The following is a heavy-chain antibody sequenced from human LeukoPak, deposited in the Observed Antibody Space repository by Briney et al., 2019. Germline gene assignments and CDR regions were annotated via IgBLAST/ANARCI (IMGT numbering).Heavy chain of an antibody. CDR2: IYYSGST. CDR1: GGSISSYY. J-gene: IGHJ6*02. Sequence: SETLSLTCTVSGGSISSYYWSWIRQPPGKGLEWIGYIYYSGSTNYNPSLKSRVTISVDTSKNQFSLKLSSVTAADTAVYYCARAQSGSYYHYYYYGMDVWGQGTTVTVSS. V-gene: IGHV4-59*01. D-gene: IGHD1-26*01. CDR3: ARAQSGSYYHYYYYGMDV.